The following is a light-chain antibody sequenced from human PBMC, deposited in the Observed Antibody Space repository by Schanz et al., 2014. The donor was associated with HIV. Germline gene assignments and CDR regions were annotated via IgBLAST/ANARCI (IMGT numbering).Light chain of an antibody. CDR2: EAS. V-gene: IGKV1-5*03. J-gene: IGKJ1*01. CDR1: QSISEW. CDR3: QQYNNYPLT. Sequence: DIQMTQSPSTLSASVGDRITITCRASQSISEWLAWYQQKPGQAPNLLISEASTLESGVPSRFSGTGSGTEFTLTISSLQPEDFATYYCQQYNNYPLTFGLGTKVAIK.